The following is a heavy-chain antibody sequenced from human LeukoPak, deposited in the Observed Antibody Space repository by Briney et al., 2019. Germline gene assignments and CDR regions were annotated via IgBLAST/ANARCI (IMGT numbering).Heavy chain of an antibody. CDR3: ATRGEEVLLDKAAFRI. D-gene: IGHD3-10*01. Sequence: GASVKVSCKASGYTFTTYAMNWVRQAPGQGLEWMGWINPNSGGTNYAQKFQGRVTMTRDTSISTAYMDLSRLRSDDTAVYYCATRGEEVLLDKAAFRIWGQGTMVTVSS. J-gene: IGHJ3*02. CDR1: GYTFTTYA. V-gene: IGHV1-2*02. CDR2: INPNSGGT.